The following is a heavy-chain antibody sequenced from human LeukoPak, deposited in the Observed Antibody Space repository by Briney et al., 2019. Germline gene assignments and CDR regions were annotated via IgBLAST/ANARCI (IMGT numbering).Heavy chain of an antibody. V-gene: IGHV3-23*01. J-gene: IGHJ4*02. CDR2: ISGNDGRA. D-gene: IGHD3-10*01. CDR1: GFTFSVYA. Sequence: PGGSLRLSCAASGFTFSVYAMTWVRQAPGKGLEWVSTISGNDGRAFYADSVKGRFTISRDNSKNTLYLQMNSLRAEDTAVYYCAKDRGVIAYWGQGTLVTVSS. CDR3: AKDRGVIAY.